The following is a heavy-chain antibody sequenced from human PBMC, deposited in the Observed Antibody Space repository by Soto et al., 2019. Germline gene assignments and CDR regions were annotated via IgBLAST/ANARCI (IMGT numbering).Heavy chain of an antibody. CDR3: AKGGRQWLVTSDFNY. CDR1: GFTFSRSA. V-gene: IGHV3-30-3*01. J-gene: IGHJ4*02. CDR2: ISYDGTNK. Sequence: PGGSLRLSCAASGFTFSRSAMHWVRQAPGKGLEWVAVISYDGTNKNSADSVTGRFTISRDNSKNTLYLQMNSLRAEDTAVYYCAKGGRQWLVTSDFNYWGQGALVTVSS. D-gene: IGHD6-19*01.